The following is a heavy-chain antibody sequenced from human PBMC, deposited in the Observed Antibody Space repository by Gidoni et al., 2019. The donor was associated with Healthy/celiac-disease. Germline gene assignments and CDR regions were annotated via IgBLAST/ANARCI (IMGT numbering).Heavy chain of an antibody. Sequence: QLQLVESGGVVVQPGRSLSLSCAASGFTFSSEGMHWVRQAPGKGMEWVAGIAYDGSNKYYADSVKGRFTISRDKYKNTLYLQMNSLRAEDTAVYDCAKDQYYDSSGYWGYWGQGTLVTVSS. CDR2: IAYDGSNK. J-gene: IGHJ4*02. D-gene: IGHD3-22*01. CDR1: GFTFSSEG. V-gene: IGHV3-30*18. CDR3: AKDQYYDSSGYWGY.